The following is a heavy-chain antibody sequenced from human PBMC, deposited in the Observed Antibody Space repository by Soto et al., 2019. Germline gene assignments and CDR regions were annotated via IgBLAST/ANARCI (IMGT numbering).Heavy chain of an antibody. CDR3: AKVVVGATSHSDFDS. CDR2: AAYSGGT. CDR1: GGSIANNNYF. J-gene: IGHJ4*02. D-gene: IGHD2-15*01. Sequence: KPSETLSLTCTVSGGSIANNNYFWGWVRQPTGKGLEWIGSAAYSGGTYKNPSLKSRVTVSVDTSKNQFSLKLTSVTAADTAVYYCAKVVVGATSHSDFDSWGQGTLVTVSS. V-gene: IGHV4-39*01.